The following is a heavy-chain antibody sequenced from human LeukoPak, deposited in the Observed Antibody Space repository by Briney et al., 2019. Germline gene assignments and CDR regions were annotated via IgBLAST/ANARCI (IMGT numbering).Heavy chain of an antibody. D-gene: IGHD3-10*01. J-gene: IGHJ5*02. CDR3: ARARFGSGSYGWFDP. Sequence: SETLSLTCTVSGYSISSGYYWGWIRQPPGKGLEWIGSFYDSGNTYYNPSLKSRVTISVDTSKNQFSLKVRSVTAADTAVYYCARARFGSGSYGWFDPWGQGTLVTVSS. CDR2: FYDSGNT. CDR1: GYSISSGYY. V-gene: IGHV4-38-2*02.